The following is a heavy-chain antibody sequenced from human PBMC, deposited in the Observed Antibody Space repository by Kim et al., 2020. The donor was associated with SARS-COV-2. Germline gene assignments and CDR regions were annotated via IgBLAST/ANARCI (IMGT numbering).Heavy chain of an antibody. V-gene: IGHV4-34*01. CDR2: INHSGST. J-gene: IGHJ5*02. D-gene: IGHD6-13*01. Sequence: SETLSLTCAVYGGSFSGYYWSWIRQPPGKGLEWIGEINHSGSTNYNPSLKSRVTISVDTSKNQFSLKLSSVTAADTAVYYCARRGIAAAGWFDPWGQGTLVTVSS. CDR3: ARRGIAAAGWFDP. CDR1: GGSFSGYY.